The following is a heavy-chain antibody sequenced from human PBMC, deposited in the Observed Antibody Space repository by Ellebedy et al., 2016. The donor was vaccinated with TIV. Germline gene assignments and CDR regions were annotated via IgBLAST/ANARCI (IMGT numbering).Heavy chain of an antibody. CDR2: IYNSGNT. Sequence: MPSETLSLTCTVSGGSMRSSYWSWIRQTPGKRLEWIGYIYNSGNTIYNPSLKSRVTISVDASRNQFSLMLKSVTAADTAVYFCARYAPAPPFNWYFGLWGQGTTVTVSS. V-gene: IGHV4-59*01. D-gene: IGHD1-7*01. J-gene: IGHJ6*02. CDR1: GGSMRSSY. CDR3: ARYAPAPPFNWYFGL.